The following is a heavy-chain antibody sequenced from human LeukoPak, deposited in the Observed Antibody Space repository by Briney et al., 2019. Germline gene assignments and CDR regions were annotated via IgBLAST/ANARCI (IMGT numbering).Heavy chain of an antibody. CDR3: ARLGYISGQGFRNNWFDP. Sequence: SETLSLTCTVSGGSLSSSSFYWGWIRQPPGKGLEWIGTIFYSGSTYYNPSLRSRVTMSVDTSKNQFSLRLSSVTAADTAVYYCARLGYISGQGFRNNWFDPWGQGSLVTVSS. CDR1: GGSLSSSSFY. D-gene: IGHD6-19*01. J-gene: IGHJ5*02. V-gene: IGHV4-39*01. CDR2: IFYSGST.